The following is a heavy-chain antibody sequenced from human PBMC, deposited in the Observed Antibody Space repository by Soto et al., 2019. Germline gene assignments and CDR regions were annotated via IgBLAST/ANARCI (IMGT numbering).Heavy chain of an antibody. V-gene: IGHV4-39*01. D-gene: IGHD3-9*01. Sequence: SETLSLTCTVFGGSISSGGYYWSWIRQHPGKGLEWIGYIYYSGSTYYNPTLKSRLIISVDTSKSQFSLKLSSVTAADTAVYYCVRFWPLPYSDALTDYTDAFDYWGQGTLVTVSS. CDR1: GGSISSGGYY. CDR3: VRFWPLPYSDALTDYTDAFDY. J-gene: IGHJ4*02. CDR2: IYYSGST.